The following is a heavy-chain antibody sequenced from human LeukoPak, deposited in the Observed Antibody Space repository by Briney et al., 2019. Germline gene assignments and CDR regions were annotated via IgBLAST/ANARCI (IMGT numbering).Heavy chain of an antibody. CDR3: ARSHSGYAYYYGMGV. CDR2: IYYSGST. Sequence: SQTLSLTCTVSGGSISSGNYYWSWIRQPPGKGLEWIGYIYYSGSTNYNPSLKSRVTISVDTSKNQFSLKLSSVTAADTAVYYCARSHSGYAYYYGMGVWGQGTTVTVSS. CDR1: GGSISSGNYY. J-gene: IGHJ6*02. V-gene: IGHV4-61*01. D-gene: IGHD5-12*01.